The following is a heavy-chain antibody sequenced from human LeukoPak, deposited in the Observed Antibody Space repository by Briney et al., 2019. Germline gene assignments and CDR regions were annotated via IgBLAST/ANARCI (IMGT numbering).Heavy chain of an antibody. CDR3: AREARVLKYCSGGSCYESNWFDP. D-gene: IGHD2-15*01. V-gene: IGHV1-46*01. Sequence: ASVKVSCKASGYTFTSYYMHWVRQAPGQGLEWMGIINPSGGSTSYAQKFQGRVTMTRDTSTSTVYMELSSLRSEDTAVYYCAREARVLKYCSGGSCYESNWFDPWGQGTLVTVSS. CDR1: GYTFTSYY. CDR2: INPSGGST. J-gene: IGHJ5*02.